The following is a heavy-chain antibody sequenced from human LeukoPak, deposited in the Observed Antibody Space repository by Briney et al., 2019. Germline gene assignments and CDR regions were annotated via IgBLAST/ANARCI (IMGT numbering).Heavy chain of an antibody. Sequence: ASVKVSCKASRYTFTTYAMNWVRQAPGQGLEWMGWISAYNGNTNYAQKLQGRVTMTTDTSTSTAYMELRSLRSDDTAVYYCARAGYSSSWYSSGWCGDYWGQGTLVTVSS. V-gene: IGHV1-18*01. CDR2: ISAYNGNT. J-gene: IGHJ4*02. CDR3: ARAGYSSSWYSSGWCGDY. CDR1: RYTFTTYA. D-gene: IGHD6-13*01.